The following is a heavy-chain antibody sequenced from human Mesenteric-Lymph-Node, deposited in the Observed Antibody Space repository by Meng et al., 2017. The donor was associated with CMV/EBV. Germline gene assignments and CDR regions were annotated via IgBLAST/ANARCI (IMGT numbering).Heavy chain of an antibody. J-gene: IGHJ4*02. Sequence: GYTFTSYYMHWVRQAPGQGLEWMGIINPSGGSTSYAQKFQGRVTMTRDTSTSTVYMELSSLRSEDTAVYYCARWLAYCGGDCSYFDYWGQGTLVTVSS. CDR1: GYTFTSYY. CDR3: ARWLAYCGGDCSYFDY. V-gene: IGHV1-46*01. D-gene: IGHD2-21*01. CDR2: INPSGGST.